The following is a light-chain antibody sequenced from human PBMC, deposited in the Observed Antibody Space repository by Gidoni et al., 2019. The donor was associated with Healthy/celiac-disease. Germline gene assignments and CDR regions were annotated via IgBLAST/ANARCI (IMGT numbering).Light chain of an antibody. J-gene: IGLJ1*01. V-gene: IGLV2-8*01. CDR1: SRDVGGYNY. CDR3: SSYAGSNNYV. Sequence: QSALTQPPSASGSPGQSVTISCTGTSRDVGGYNYFSWYQQHQGKAPKLMIYEVSKRPSGVPDRFSGSKSGNTASLTVSGLQAEDEADYYCSSYAGSNNYVFGTGTKVTVL. CDR2: EVS.